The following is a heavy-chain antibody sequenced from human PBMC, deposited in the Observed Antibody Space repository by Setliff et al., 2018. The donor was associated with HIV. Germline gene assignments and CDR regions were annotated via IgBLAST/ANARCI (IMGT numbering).Heavy chain of an antibody. CDR1: GGTFSSYA. J-gene: IGHJ4*02. CDR3: ARKPTGSPSDY. Sequence: ASVKVSCKASGGTFSSYAISWVRQAPGQGLEWMGGIIPIFGTANYAQKFQGRVTITTDESTSTAYMELSSLRSDDTALYYCARKPTGSPSDYWGQGTLVTVSS. D-gene: IGHD2-2*01. CDR2: IIPIFGTA. V-gene: IGHV1-69*05.